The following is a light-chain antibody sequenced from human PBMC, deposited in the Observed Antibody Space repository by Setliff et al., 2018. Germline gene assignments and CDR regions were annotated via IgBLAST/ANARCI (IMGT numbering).Light chain of an antibody. CDR1: SRDVGGYNF. CDR3: LSYTSDTTHAV. Sequence: QSVLTQPAAVSGSPGQSIAISCTGTSRDVGGYNFVSWYQHHPDKAPELLIYDVTVRPSGVSDRFSGSKSGNTASLTISGLQAEDEADYYCLSYTSDTTHAVFGGGTKVT. V-gene: IGLV2-14*03. J-gene: IGLJ2*01. CDR2: DVT.